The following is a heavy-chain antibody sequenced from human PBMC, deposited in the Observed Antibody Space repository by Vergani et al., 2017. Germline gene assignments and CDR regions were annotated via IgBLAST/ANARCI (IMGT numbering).Heavy chain of an antibody. Sequence: EVHLEESGGGLVQPGGSLRLSCAASGFTFGDYYMAWIRLAPGKGLDWVASIKRDGTETFYVDSVKGRFTISRDNAKTTLYLQMNSLRDEDRGVYYCARSRYDSSGFSTIFRYWGQGTRVTVS. CDR2: IKRDGTET. V-gene: IGHV3-7*01. D-gene: IGHD3-22*01. J-gene: IGHJ4*02. CDR3: ARSRYDSSGFSTIFRY. CDR1: GFTFGDYY.